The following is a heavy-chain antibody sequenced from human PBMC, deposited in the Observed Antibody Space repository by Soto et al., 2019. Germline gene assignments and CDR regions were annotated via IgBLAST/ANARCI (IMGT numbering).Heavy chain of an antibody. J-gene: IGHJ3*02. D-gene: IGHD3-22*01. CDR2: INPSGGST. CDR3: ARKGYYYDSSGQHDAFDN. V-gene: IGHV1-46*01. CDR1: GYTFTSYY. Sequence: GASVKVSCKASGYTFTSYYMHWVRQAPGQGLEWMGIINPSGGSTSYAQKFQGRVTMTRDTSTSTVYMELSSLRSEDTAVYYCARKGYYYDSSGQHDAFDNWGQGTMVTVSS.